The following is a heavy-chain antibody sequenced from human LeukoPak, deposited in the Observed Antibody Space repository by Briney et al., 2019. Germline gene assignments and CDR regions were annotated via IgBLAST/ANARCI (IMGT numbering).Heavy chain of an antibody. D-gene: IGHD3-22*01. Sequence: GGSLRLSCAASGFTFSSYAMSWIRQAPGKGLEWVSAISGSGGSTYYADSVKGRFTISRDNSKNTLYLQMNSLRAEDTAVYYCAKSPTRYDSSGYYFDYWGQGTLVTVSS. CDR2: ISGSGGST. V-gene: IGHV3-23*01. CDR1: GFTFSSYA. J-gene: IGHJ4*02. CDR3: AKSPTRYDSSGYYFDY.